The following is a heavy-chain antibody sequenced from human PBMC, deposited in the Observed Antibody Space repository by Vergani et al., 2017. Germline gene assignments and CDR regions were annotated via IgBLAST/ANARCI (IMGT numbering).Heavy chain of an antibody. CDR3: ASDFGGCSSTSCLAIDH. CDR1: GFTFSSYG. J-gene: IGHJ4*02. D-gene: IGHD2-2*01. CDR2: ISYDGSYK. V-gene: IGHV3-30*03. Sequence: QVQLVESGGGEVRPGRSLRLSCAASGFTFSSYGMHWVRQAPGKGLEWVAVISYDGSYKYYADSVKGRFTISRDNSKNTLYLQMNSLRAEDTAVYYCASDFGGCSSTSCLAIDHWGQGTLVTVSS.